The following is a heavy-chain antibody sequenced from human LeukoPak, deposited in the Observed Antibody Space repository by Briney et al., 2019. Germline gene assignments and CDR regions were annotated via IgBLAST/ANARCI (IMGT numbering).Heavy chain of an antibody. D-gene: IGHD2-2*01. J-gene: IGHJ4*02. CDR2: IHDPGST. CDR1: GGSLSSHY. CDR3: ARFSSGCSTSSCYLTY. V-gene: IGHV4-59*11. Sequence: PSETLSLTCSVSGGSLSSHYWSWIRQPPGKGLELIGKIHDPGSTFYNPSLRGRVTISLDPSNNQFSLKLTSMTAADTAVYYCARFSSGCSTSSCYLTYWGQGTLVTVS.